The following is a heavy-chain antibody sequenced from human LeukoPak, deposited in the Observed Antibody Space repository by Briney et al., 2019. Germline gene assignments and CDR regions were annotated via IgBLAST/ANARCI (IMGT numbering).Heavy chain of an antibody. CDR2: MSYTGTT. CDR3: AGRDCSGGTCFLDY. CDR1: GGSISSSSYY. V-gene: IGHV4-39*01. Sequence: SETLSLTCTVSGGSISSSSYYWGLIRQPPGKGLEWIASMSYTGTTYYNPSLKSRVTISGDTSENQLSLKLYSVTAADTAVYYCAGRDCSGGTCFLDYWGQGTLVSVSS. J-gene: IGHJ4*02. D-gene: IGHD2-15*01.